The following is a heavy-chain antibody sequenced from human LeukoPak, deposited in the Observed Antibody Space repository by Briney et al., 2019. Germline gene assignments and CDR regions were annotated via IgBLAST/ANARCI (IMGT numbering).Heavy chain of an antibody. Sequence: GGSLRLSCAASGFTFSSYSMNWVRQAPGKGLEWVSSISSSSSYIYYADSVKGRFTISRDNAKNSLYLQMNGLRAEDTAVYYCARGATDVTRWFDPWGQGTRVTVSS. CDR3: ARGATDVTRWFDP. J-gene: IGHJ5*02. CDR2: ISSSSSYI. D-gene: IGHD1-1*01. CDR1: GFTFSSYS. V-gene: IGHV3-21*01.